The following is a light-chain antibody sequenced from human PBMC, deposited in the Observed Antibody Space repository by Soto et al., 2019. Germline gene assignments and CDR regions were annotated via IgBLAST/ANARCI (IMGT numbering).Light chain of an antibody. J-gene: IGKJ1*01. Sequence: DIQVTQSPSSLSASAGDRVSITCRASEDIRNYFAWYQQKPGQAPEVLIYAASTLRSGVPSRFSGSGSGTDFTLTISSLQPEDVATYFCQKYDLPPRTFGQGTTVDI. CDR1: EDIRNY. CDR3: QKYDLPPRT. CDR2: AAS. V-gene: IGKV1-27*01.